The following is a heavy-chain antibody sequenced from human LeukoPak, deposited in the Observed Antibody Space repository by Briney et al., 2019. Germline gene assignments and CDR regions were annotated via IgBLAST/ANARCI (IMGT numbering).Heavy chain of an antibody. J-gene: IGHJ4*02. V-gene: IGHV5-51*01. Sequence: GESLKISCKGSGYSFTSYWIAWVRQMPGKGLEWMGIIYPGDSDTRYSPSFQGQVTISVDKSISTAYLQWSSLKASDTAMYYCARQILFRYYYDSSGYWPDWGQGTLVTVSS. CDR2: IYPGDSDT. D-gene: IGHD3-22*01. CDR1: GYSFTSYW. CDR3: ARQILFRYYYDSSGYWPD.